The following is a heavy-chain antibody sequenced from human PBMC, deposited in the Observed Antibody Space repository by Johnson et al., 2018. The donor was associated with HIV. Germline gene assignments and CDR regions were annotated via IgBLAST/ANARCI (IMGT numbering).Heavy chain of an antibody. J-gene: IGHJ3*02. Sequence: QMQLVEYGGGVVRPGGSLRLSCAASGFTFDDYGMSWVRQAPGKGLEWVAVISYDGSNKYYADSVKGRFTISRDNSKNTLYLQMSSLRVEDTAVYYCARDRILTGYDAFDIWGQGTMVTVSS. D-gene: IGHD3-9*01. V-gene: IGHV3-30*03. CDR1: GFTFDDYG. CDR2: ISYDGSNK. CDR3: ARDRILTGYDAFDI.